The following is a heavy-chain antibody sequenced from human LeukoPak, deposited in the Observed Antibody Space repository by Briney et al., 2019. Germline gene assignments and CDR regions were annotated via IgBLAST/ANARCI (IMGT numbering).Heavy chain of an antibody. CDR2: INPNSGGT. Sequence: ASVKVSCKASGYTFTSYYIHWVRQAPGQGLEWMGWINPNSGGTNYAQKFQGRVAMTRDTSISTAYMELSRLRSDDTAVYYCARALPYYYDTSGYYWDQPFFDYWGQGTLVTVSS. V-gene: IGHV1-2*02. CDR3: ARALPYYYDTSGYYWDQPFFDY. CDR1: GYTFTSYY. D-gene: IGHD3-22*01. J-gene: IGHJ4*02.